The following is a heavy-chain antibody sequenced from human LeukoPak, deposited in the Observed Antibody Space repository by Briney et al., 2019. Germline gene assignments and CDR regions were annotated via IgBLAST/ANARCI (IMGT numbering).Heavy chain of an antibody. CDR2: IYHSGST. V-gene: IGHV4-4*02. CDR1: GGSISSSNW. D-gene: IGHD3-10*01. CDR3: ARASGSGSYSFDP. Sequence: PSETLSLTCAVSGGSISSSNWWSWVRQPPGKGLEWIGEIYHSGSTNYNPSLKSRVTISVDTSKNQLSLKLSSVTAADTAVYYCARASGSGSYSFDPWGQGTLVTVSS. J-gene: IGHJ5*02.